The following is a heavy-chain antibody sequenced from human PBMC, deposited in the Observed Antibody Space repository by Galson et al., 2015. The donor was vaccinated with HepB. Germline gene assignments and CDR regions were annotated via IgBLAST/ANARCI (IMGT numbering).Heavy chain of an antibody. Sequence: SVKVSCKASGYTFTSYAMHWVRQAPGQRLEWMGWINAGNGNTKYSQKFQGRVTITRDTSASTAYMELSSLRSEDTAVYYCARVIVATLYYGMDVWGQGTTVTVSS. CDR3: ARVIVATLYYGMDV. CDR1: GYTFTSYA. D-gene: IGHD5-12*01. CDR2: INAGNGNT. J-gene: IGHJ6*02. V-gene: IGHV1-3*01.